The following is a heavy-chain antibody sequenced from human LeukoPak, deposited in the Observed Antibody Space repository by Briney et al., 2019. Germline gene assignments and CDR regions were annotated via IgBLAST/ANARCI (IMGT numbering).Heavy chain of an antibody. D-gene: IGHD2-15*01. CDR2: VYYSGST. V-gene: IGHV4-39*01. CDR1: GGSISGSSYY. CDR3: ARHYWP. J-gene: IGHJ4*02. Sequence: SETLSLTCTVSGGSISGSSYYWGWIRQPPGKGLEWIGSVYYSGSTYYNPSLKSRVTISVDTSKNQFSLKLNSVTATDTAVYYCARHYWPWGQGTLVTVSS.